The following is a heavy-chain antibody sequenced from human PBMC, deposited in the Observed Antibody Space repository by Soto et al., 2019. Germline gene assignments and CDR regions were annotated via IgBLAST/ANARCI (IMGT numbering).Heavy chain of an antibody. CDR2: ISSSSSYT. CDR1: GFTFSDYY. D-gene: IGHD5-12*01. Sequence: PGGSLRLSCAASGFTFSDYYMSWIRQAPGKGLEWVSYISSSSSYTNYADSVKGRFTISRDNAKNSLYLQMNSLRAEDTAVYYCARWQYSGYDSSVAGRMDVWGQGTTVTVSS. V-gene: IGHV3-11*03. CDR3: ARWQYSGYDSSVAGRMDV. J-gene: IGHJ6*02.